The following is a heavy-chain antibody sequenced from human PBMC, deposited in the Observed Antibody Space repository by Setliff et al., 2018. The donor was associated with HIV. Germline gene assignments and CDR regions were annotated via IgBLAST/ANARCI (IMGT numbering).Heavy chain of an antibody. V-gene: IGHV4-4*07. Sequence: SETLSLTCTVSGGSIGTYYWNWIRLPAGKGLEWIGRIYASGTNYNPSLKSRVTMSLDTTKRQFSLKLTSVTAADTAVYYCAREGLWNCRGGTCNDGLDIWGQGTKVTVSS. CDR1: GGSIGTYY. CDR3: AREGLWNCRGGTCNDGLDI. CDR2: IYASGT. J-gene: IGHJ3*02. D-gene: IGHD2-15*01.